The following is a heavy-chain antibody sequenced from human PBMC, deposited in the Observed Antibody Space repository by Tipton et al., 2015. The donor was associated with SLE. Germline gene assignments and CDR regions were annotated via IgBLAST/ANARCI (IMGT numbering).Heavy chain of an antibody. CDR2: IFYSGST. CDR1: GGSISSYD. CDR3: ARHRAAAATFDY. J-gene: IGHJ4*02. V-gene: IGHV4-59*08. Sequence: TLSLTCTVSGGSISSYDWSWIRQPSGKGLEWIGDIFYSGSTNYNPSLKSRVTISVDTSKNQFSLKLRSLIAADTAVYYCARHRAAAATFDYWGQGTLVTVSS. D-gene: IGHD6-13*01.